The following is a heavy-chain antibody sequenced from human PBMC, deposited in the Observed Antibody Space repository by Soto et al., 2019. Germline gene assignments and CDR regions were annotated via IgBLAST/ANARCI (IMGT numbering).Heavy chain of an antibody. V-gene: IGHV4-39*01. D-gene: IGHD3-10*01. CDR1: GGSISSSSYY. CDR3: ARPGNYGSGSYLYYLDY. J-gene: IGHJ4*02. Sequence: QLQLQESGPGLVKPSETLSLTCTVSGGSISSSSYYWGWIRQPPGKGLEWIGSNYYSGSTYYNPSLKGRVTISVDTSKNQFSLKLSSVTAADTAVYYCARPGNYGSGSYLYYLDYWGQGTLVTVSS. CDR2: NYYSGST.